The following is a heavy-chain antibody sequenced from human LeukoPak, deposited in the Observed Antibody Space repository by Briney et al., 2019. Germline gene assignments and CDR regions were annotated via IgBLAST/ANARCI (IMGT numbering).Heavy chain of an antibody. V-gene: IGHV3-30-3*01. CDR3: ARDGESPY. D-gene: IGHD7-27*01. CDR2: ISYDGSNK. CDR1: GFTFSSYA. Sequence: GGSLRLSCAASGFTFSSYAMHWVRQAPGKGLEWVAVISYDGSNKYYADSVKGRFTISRDNSKNTLYLQMNSLRAEDTAVYYCARDGESPYWGQGTLVTVSS. J-gene: IGHJ4*02.